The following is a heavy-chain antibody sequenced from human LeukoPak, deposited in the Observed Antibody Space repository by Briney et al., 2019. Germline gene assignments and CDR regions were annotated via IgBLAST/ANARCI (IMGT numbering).Heavy chain of an antibody. Sequence: ASVKVSCKASGGTFSSYAISWVRQAPGQGLEWMGGIIPIFGTANYAQKFQGRVTITTDESTSTAYMELSSLRSEDTAVYYYARGLAPETHSVTRNWFDPWGQGTLVTVSS. J-gene: IGHJ5*02. CDR3: ARGLAPETHSVTRNWFDP. CDR2: IIPIFGTA. CDR1: GGTFSSYA. V-gene: IGHV1-69*05. D-gene: IGHD4-17*01.